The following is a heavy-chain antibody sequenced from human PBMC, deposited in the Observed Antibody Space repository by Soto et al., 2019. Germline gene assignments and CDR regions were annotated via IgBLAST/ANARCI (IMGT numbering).Heavy chain of an antibody. CDR2: IYHTGRS. V-gene: IGHV4-4*02. Sequence: SETLSLSCSVSGDSINDKDWWTWLRQPPGKRLEWIGDIYHTGRSSYNPSLTSRVTISLDTSKNQFSLQLTSVTAADTAVYYCARHRPQGDGIKKGFDYWGQGTLVTVSS. J-gene: IGHJ4*02. CDR1: GDSINDKDW. D-gene: IGHD3-16*01. CDR3: ARHRPQGDGIKKGFDY.